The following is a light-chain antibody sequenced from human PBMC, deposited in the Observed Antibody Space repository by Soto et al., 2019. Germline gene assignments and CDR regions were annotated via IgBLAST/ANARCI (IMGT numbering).Light chain of an antibody. Sequence: EIVLTQSPGTLSLSPGERATLSCRASQSVSSNFLAWYQQKPGQAPRLLIYGASTRATGIPVRFSGSGSGTDFTLTISRLEPEDFAVYYCQHYSGSPLYSFGQGTKLEIK. V-gene: IGKV3-20*01. CDR3: QHYSGSPLYS. CDR2: GAS. CDR1: QSVSSNF. J-gene: IGKJ2*03.